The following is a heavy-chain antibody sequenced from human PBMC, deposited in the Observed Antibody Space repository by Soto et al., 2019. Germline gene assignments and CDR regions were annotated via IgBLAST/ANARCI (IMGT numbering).Heavy chain of an antibody. CDR3: ARDYYDIIGYPDY. J-gene: IGHJ4*02. V-gene: IGHV1-18*01. CDR2: ISAYSGNT. D-gene: IGHD3-22*01. Sequence: QVQLVQSGAEVKKPGASVKVSCKASGYTFTRYGISWVRQAPGQGLEWMGWISAYSGNTNFAQKFHGRVTMTTDTTTSTAYMDLRSLRSDDTAVYYCARDYYDIIGYPDYWGQGTLVTVSS. CDR1: GYTFTRYG.